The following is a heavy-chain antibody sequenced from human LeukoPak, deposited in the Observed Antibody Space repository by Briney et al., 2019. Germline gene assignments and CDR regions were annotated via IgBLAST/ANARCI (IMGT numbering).Heavy chain of an antibody. CDR2: ISSSSSYI. Sequence: PGGSLRLSCAASGFTFSSYSMNWVRQAPGKGLEWVSSISSSSSYIYYADSVKGRFTISRDNAKNSLYLQMNSLRAEDTAVYYCARSTGTVTKGGFDYWGQGTLVTVSS. CDR3: ARSTGTVTKGGFDY. D-gene: IGHD4-17*01. J-gene: IGHJ4*02. V-gene: IGHV3-21*01. CDR1: GFTFSSYS.